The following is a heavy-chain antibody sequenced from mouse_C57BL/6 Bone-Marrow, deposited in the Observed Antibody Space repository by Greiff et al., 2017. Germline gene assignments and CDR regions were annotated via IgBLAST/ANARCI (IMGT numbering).Heavy chain of an antibody. Sequence: QVQLQQPGAELVKPGASVTLSCKASGYTFTSYWMHWVKQRPGQGLEWIGMIHPNSGSTNYNEKFKSKDTLTVDKSSSTAYMQLSSLTSEDSAVYYCARGGLLRAAYWGQGTLVTVSA. J-gene: IGHJ3*01. CDR3: ARGGLLRAAY. CDR1: GYTFTSYW. CDR2: IHPNSGST. D-gene: IGHD2-3*01. V-gene: IGHV1-64*01.